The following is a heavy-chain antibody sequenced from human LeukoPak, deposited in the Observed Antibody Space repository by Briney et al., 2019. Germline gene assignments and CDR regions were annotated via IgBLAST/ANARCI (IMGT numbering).Heavy chain of an antibody. V-gene: IGHV1-69*13. CDR3: ARVLNGDYGSHAFDI. D-gene: IGHD4-17*01. J-gene: IGHJ3*02. Sequence: SVKVSCKASGGTFSSYAISWVRQAPGQGLEWMGGIIPIFGTANYAQKFQGRVTITADESTSTAYMELSSLRSEDTAEYYCARVLNGDYGSHAFDIWGQGTMVTVSS. CDR1: GGTFSSYA. CDR2: IIPIFGTA.